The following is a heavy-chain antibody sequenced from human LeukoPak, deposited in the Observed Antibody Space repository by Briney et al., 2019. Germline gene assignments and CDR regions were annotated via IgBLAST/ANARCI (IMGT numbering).Heavy chain of an antibody. V-gene: IGHV3-9*01. D-gene: IGHD6-13*01. J-gene: IGHJ4*02. CDR3: AKDMLAAAGRPYYFDY. CDR2: ISWNSGSI. Sequence: GGSLRLSCAASGFTFDDYAMHWVRQAPGKGLEWVSGISWNSGSIGYADSVKGRFTISRDNAKNSLYLQMNSLRAEDTALYYCAKDMLAAAGRPYYFDYWGQGTLVTVSS. CDR1: GFTFDDYA.